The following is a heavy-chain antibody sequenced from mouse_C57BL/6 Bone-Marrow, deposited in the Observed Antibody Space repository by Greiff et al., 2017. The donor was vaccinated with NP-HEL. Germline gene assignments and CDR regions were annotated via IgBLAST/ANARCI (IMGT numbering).Heavy chain of an antibody. D-gene: IGHD2-4*01. CDR1: GFSFNTYA. J-gene: IGHJ2*01. CDR2: IRSKSNNYAT. V-gene: IGHV10-1*01. Sequence: VQLKESGGGLVQPKGSLKLSCAASGFSFNTYAMNWVRQAPGKGLEWVARIRSKSNNYATYYADSVKDRFTISRDDSESMLYLQMNNLKTEDTAMYYCVRGGYYDYGFDYWGQGTTLTVSS. CDR3: VRGGYYDYGFDY.